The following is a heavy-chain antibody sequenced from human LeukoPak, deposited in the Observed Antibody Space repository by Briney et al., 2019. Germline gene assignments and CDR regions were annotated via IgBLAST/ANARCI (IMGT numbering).Heavy chain of an antibody. V-gene: IGHV1-2*02. CDR2: INPNSGGT. CDR1: GYTFTGYY. J-gene: IGHJ5*02. D-gene: IGHD2-2*01. CDR3: ARASHAAARFNWFDP. Sequence: GASVKVSRKASGYTFTGYYMHWVRQAPGQGLEWMGWINPNSGGTNYAQKFQGRVTMTRDTSISTAYMELSRLRSDDTAVYYCARASHAAARFNWFDPWGQGTLVTVSS.